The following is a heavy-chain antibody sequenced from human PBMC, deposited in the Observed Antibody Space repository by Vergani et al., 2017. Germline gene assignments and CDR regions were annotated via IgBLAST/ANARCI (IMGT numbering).Heavy chain of an antibody. J-gene: IGHJ4*02. CDR2: IYPGDSDT. V-gene: IGHV5-51*03. D-gene: IGHD2-2*01. Sequence: EVQLVQSGAEVKKPGESLKISCKGSGYRFTNYWIGWVRQMPGKGLEWMGIIYPGDSDTRYSPSFQGQVTISADKSITTAYLQWSSLKASDTAIYYCARRYCSSTSCYXFDYWGQGTLVTVSS. CDR1: GYRFTNYW. CDR3: ARRYCSSTSCYXFDY.